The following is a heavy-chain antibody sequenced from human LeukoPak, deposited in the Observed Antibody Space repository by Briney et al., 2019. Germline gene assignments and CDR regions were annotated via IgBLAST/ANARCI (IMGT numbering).Heavy chain of an antibody. CDR3: AKDGRGGVPRAFDI. Sequence: GGSLRLSCAASGFTFSSYSMNWVRQAPGKGLEWVSSISSSSSYIYYADSVKGRFTISRDNSKNTLYLQMNSLRAEDTAVYYCAKDGRGGVPRAFDIWGQGTMVTVSS. CDR1: GFTFSSYS. V-gene: IGHV3-21*04. J-gene: IGHJ3*02. D-gene: IGHD2-15*01. CDR2: ISSSSSYI.